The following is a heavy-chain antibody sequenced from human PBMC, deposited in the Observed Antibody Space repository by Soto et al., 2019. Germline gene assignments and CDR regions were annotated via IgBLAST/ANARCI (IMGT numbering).Heavy chain of an antibody. V-gene: IGHV1-3*01. Sequence: GTSVKLSCEACGDRFTSYAMHWVRQAPGQRLEWMGWINAGNGNTKYSQKFQGRVTITRDTSASTAYMELSSLRSEDTAVYYCARDPSYYGMDVWGQGTTVTV. CDR1: GDRFTSYA. CDR3: ARDPSYYGMDV. CDR2: INAGNGNT. J-gene: IGHJ6*02.